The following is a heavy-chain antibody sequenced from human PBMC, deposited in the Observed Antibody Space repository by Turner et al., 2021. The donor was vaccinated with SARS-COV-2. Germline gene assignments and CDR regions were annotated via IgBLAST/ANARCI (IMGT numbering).Heavy chain of an antibody. CDR1: GFTFISYT. CDR2: ISSSSSCI. V-gene: IGHV3-21*01. CDR3: ARGTYYYDSSVYSGTNWFDP. D-gene: IGHD3-22*01. J-gene: IGHJ5*02. Sequence: EVQLVESGGGLVKPGGSLRLSCAASGFTFISYTMYWVRQAPGKGLEWVSSISSSSSCIYYADSVKGRFTISRDNAKNSLYLQMNSLRAEDTAVYYCARGTYYYDSSVYSGTNWFDPWGQGTLVTVSS.